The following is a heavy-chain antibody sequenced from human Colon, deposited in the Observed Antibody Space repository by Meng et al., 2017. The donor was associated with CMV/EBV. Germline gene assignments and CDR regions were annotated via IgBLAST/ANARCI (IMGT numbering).Heavy chain of an antibody. D-gene: IGHD2-2*01. J-gene: IGHJ3*02. CDR2: IYYRGST. CDR3: ARELAGQPPNAYDI. CDR1: GGSTSGDSSSTYY. Sequence: SETLSLTCTVSGGSTSGDSSSTYYWTWIRQSPGKGLEYIGYIYYRGSTNYNYNPSLKSRVTISVDTSNNQFSLKLRSVTAADTAVYYCARELAGQPPNAYDIWGRGTMVTVSS. V-gene: IGHV4-61*01.